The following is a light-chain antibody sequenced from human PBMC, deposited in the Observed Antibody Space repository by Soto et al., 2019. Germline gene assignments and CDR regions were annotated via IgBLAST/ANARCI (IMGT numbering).Light chain of an antibody. Sequence: SYELTQPPSVSVAPGKTARITCGGNNIGSKSVHWYQQKPGQAPVLVIYYDSDRPSGIPERFSGSNSGNTATLTISRVEAGDEADYYCPVWDSSSDHPGVFGGGTKLTVL. V-gene: IGLV3-21*04. CDR1: NIGSKS. CDR3: PVWDSSSDHPGV. CDR2: YDS. J-gene: IGLJ3*02.